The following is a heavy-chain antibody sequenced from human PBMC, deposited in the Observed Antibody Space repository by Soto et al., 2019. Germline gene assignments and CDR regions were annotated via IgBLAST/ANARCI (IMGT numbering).Heavy chain of an antibody. Sequence: GASVKVSCKASGGTFSSYAISWVRQALGQGLEWMGGIIPIFGTANYAQKFQGRVTITADESTSTAYMELRSLRSDDTAVYYCARVGPYSSSWFFAYWGQGTLVTVSS. V-gene: IGHV1-69*13. D-gene: IGHD6-13*01. J-gene: IGHJ4*02. CDR3: ARVGPYSSSWFFAY. CDR1: GGTFSSYA. CDR2: IIPIFGTA.